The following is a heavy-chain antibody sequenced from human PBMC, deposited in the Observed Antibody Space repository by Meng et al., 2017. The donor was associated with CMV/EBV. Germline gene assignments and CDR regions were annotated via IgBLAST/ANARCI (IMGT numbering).Heavy chain of an antibody. CDR2: IHFRGST. Sequence: GPISSGGYFWSWIRQPPRKGLEWIGYIHFRGSTYYNPSLKSRVTISVDTSKNQFSLKLSSVTAADTAVYYCARDACNSSTSCYYFDYWGQGTLVTVSS. D-gene: IGHD2-2*01. J-gene: IGHJ4*02. CDR1: GPISSGGYF. V-gene: IGHV4-31*02. CDR3: ARDACNSSTSCYYFDY.